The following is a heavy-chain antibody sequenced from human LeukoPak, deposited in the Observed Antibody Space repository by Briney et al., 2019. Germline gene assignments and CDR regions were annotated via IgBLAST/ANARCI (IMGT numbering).Heavy chain of an antibody. Sequence: GGSLRLSCAASGFTVSSNYMSWVRQAPGKGLEWVSVIYSGGSTYYADSVKGRFTISRDNSKNTLYLQMNSLRAEDTAVYYCAKHYYTSGYYGALDIWGQGTTVTVSA. V-gene: IGHV3-66*01. CDR3: AKHYYTSGYYGALDI. J-gene: IGHJ3*02. CDR1: GFTVSSNY. D-gene: IGHD3-22*01. CDR2: IYSGGST.